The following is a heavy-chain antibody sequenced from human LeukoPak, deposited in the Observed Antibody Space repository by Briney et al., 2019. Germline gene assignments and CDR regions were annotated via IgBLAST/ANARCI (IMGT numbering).Heavy chain of an antibody. J-gene: IGHJ4*02. V-gene: IGHV1-2*02. CDR3: ARSRCSSTSCYGGE. CDR1: GYTFTGYY. D-gene: IGHD2-2*01. CDR2: INPNSGGT. Sequence: GASVKVSCKASGYTFTGYYMHWARQAPGQGLEWMGWINPNSGGTNYAQKFQGRVTMTRDTSISTAYMELSRLRSDDTAVYYCARSRCSSTSCYGGEWGQGTLVTVSS.